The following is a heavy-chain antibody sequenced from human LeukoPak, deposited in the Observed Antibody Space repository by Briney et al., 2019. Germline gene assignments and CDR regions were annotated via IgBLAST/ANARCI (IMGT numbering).Heavy chain of an antibody. CDR1: GGSISSYY. J-gene: IGHJ6*02. V-gene: IGHV4-59*08. CDR2: IYYSGST. Sequence: PSETLSLTCTVSGGSISSYYWSWIRQPPGKGLEWIGYIYYSGSTNYNPSLKSRVTISVDTSKNQFSLKLSSVTAADTAVYYCARHTSKYYYDSSGPAYGMDVWGQGTTVTVSS. CDR3: ARHTSKYYYDSSGPAYGMDV. D-gene: IGHD3-22*01.